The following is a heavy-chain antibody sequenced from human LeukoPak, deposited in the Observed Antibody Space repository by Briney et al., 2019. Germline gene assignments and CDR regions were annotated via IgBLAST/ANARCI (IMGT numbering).Heavy chain of an antibody. V-gene: IGHV4-39*01. CDR1: GGSISSSSYY. Sequence: SSETLSLTCTVSGGSISSSSYYWGWIRQPPGKGLEWIGSIYYSGSTYYNPSLKSRVTISVDTSKNQFSLKLSSVTAADTAVYYCARGGGRSCSGGSCFLSWFDPWGQGTLVTVSS. CDR2: IYYSGST. CDR3: ARGGGRSCSGGSCFLSWFDP. J-gene: IGHJ5*02. D-gene: IGHD2-15*01.